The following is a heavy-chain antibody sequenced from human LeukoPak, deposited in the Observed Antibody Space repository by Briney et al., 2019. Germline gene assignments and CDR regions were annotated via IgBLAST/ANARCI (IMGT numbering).Heavy chain of an antibody. D-gene: IGHD3-10*01. Sequence: SETLSLTCTVSGGSISSYYWSWIRQPAGKGLEWIGRIYSSGGTNYNPSLKSRVTMSVDTSKNQFSLKLSSVTAADTAVYYCARDHSGSYRPYFDYWGQGTLVTVSS. V-gene: IGHV4-4*07. CDR2: IYSSGGT. J-gene: IGHJ4*02. CDR1: GGSISSYY. CDR3: ARDHSGSYRPYFDY.